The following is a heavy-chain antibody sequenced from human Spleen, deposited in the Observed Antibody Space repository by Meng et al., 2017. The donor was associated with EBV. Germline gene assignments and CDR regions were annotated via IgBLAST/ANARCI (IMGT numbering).Heavy chain of an antibody. V-gene: IGHV4-34*01. CDR3: ARGAWDGSGTRPFDH. D-gene: IGHD3-10*01. J-gene: IGHJ4*02. CDR1: GRSLRGYH. CDR2: IYHTGST. Sequence: QVQLPQWGAGLLKPSETLSLTSALCGRSLRGYHWSWIRQPPGMGLEWIGEIYHTGSTTYNSSLKSRVTLSLNTSNNQFSLNLSSVTAADTAVYYCARGAWDGSGTRPFDHWGQGTLVTVSS.